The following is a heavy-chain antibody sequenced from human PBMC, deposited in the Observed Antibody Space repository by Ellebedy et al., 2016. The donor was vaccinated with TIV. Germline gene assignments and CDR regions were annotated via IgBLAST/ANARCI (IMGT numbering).Heavy chain of an antibody. Sequence: SETLSLXXAVYGGSFSGYYWSWIRQPPGKGLEWIGEINHSGSTNYNPSLKSRVTISVDTSKNQFSLKLSSVTAADTAVYYCARGYNNCGGDCYPLYWGQGTLVTVSS. D-gene: IGHD2-21*02. CDR3: ARGYNNCGGDCYPLY. V-gene: IGHV4-34*01. CDR2: INHSGST. CDR1: GGSFSGYY. J-gene: IGHJ4*02.